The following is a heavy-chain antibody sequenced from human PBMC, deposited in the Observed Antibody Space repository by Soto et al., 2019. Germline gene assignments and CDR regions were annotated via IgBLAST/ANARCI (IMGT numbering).Heavy chain of an antibody. V-gene: IGHV3-9*01. CDR2: ISWDSSYV. CDR3: VKDGRAYYYDSSSGFDH. D-gene: IGHD3-22*01. J-gene: IGHJ4*02. CDR1: GFSFDDCA. Sequence: EVELVESGGGLVQPGRSLRLSCAASGFSFDDCAMHWVRQAPGKGLEWVSGISWDSSYVGYAESVKGRFTISRDNAKDSLHLLMNGLGTEDTGFYYCVKDGRAYYYDSSSGFDHWGQGTLVSVSS.